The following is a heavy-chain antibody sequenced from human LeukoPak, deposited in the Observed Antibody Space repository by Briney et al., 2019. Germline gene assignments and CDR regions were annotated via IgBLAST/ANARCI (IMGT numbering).Heavy chain of an antibody. D-gene: IGHD3-22*01. CDR1: GFTFSSYN. J-gene: IGHJ4*02. V-gene: IGHV3-21*01. CDR3: ARDRRRRDGSGFHSGFDY. CDR2: ISSSSSYI. Sequence: NPGGSLRLSCAASGFTFSSYNMNWVRQAPGKGLEWVSSISSSSSYIYYADSVKGRFTISRDSAKNSLYLQMNSLRAEDTAVYYCARDRRRRDGSGFHSGFDYWGQGTLVTVSS.